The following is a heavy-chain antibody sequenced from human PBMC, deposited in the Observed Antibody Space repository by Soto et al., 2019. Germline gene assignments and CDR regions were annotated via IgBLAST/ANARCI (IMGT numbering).Heavy chain of an antibody. V-gene: IGHV3-30*03. CDR1: GFTFSNFG. D-gene: IGHD1-26*01. J-gene: IGHJ4*02. CDR2: ISNDGTSE. CDR3: AGGSGSYYV. Sequence: QVQVVESGGGVVHPEKSLRLSCAASGFTFSNFGMHWVRQAPGKGLEWVAVISNDGTSENYAQSVKGRFTISRDNSKNTLYLQMNSLRAEDTAVYCCAGGSGSYYVWGQGTLVTVSS.